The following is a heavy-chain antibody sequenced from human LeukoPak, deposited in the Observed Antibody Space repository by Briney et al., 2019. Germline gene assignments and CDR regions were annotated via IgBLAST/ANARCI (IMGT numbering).Heavy chain of an antibody. CDR2: INPSGGST. J-gene: IGHJ6*02. CDR3: ARDLSSTYYDFWSGYPHDGMVV. CDR1: GYTFTSYY. V-gene: IGHV1-46*01. D-gene: IGHD3-3*01. Sequence: ASVKVSCKASGYTFTSYYMHWVRQAPGQGLEWMGIINPSGGSTSYAQKFQGRVTMTRDTSTSTVYMELSSLRSEDTAVYYCARDLSSTYYDFWSGYPHDGMVVWGQGTTVTVSS.